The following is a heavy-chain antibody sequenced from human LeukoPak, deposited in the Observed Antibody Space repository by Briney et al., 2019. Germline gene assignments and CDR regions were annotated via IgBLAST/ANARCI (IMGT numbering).Heavy chain of an antibody. CDR1: GGSISYGGYY. V-gene: IGHV4-31*03. D-gene: IGHD3-22*01. CDR3: ARRVPDSSAPGLAFDI. CDR2: MHYSGDT. J-gene: IGHJ3*02. Sequence: SETLSLTCTVSGGSISYGGYYWTWIRQHPGKGLEWIGYMHYSGDTHYNPSLKSRLTMSVDTSKNHFSLKLSSVTAADTAMYYCARRVPDSSAPGLAFDIWGQGTLVTVSS.